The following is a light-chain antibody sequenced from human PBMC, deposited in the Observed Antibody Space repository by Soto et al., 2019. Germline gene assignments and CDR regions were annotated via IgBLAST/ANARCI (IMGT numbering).Light chain of an antibody. CDR1: SSDVGGYNY. J-gene: IGLJ1*01. V-gene: IGLV2-14*01. Sequence: QSVLTQPASVSGSPGQSISISCIGTSSDVGGYNYVSWYQQHPGKAPKVMIYEVSNRPSGVSNRFSGSKSGNTASLTISGLQAEDEADYYCSSHTSSSTLVFGNGTKVTVL. CDR3: SSHTSSSTLV. CDR2: EVS.